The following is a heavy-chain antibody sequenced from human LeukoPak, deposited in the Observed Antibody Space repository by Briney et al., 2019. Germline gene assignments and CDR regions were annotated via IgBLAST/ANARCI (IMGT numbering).Heavy chain of an antibody. J-gene: IGHJ4*02. V-gene: IGHV3-23*01. D-gene: IGHD5-12*01. CDR2: ISGGGGST. Sequence: GGSLRLSCAASGFTFSSYAMSWVRQAPGKGLEWVSAISGGGGSTYYADSVKGRFTISRDNSKNTLYLQLNSLRAEDTAVFYCAKGRGYSGYDCIDYWGQGTLVTVFS. CDR3: AKGRGYSGYDCIDY. CDR1: GFTFSSYA.